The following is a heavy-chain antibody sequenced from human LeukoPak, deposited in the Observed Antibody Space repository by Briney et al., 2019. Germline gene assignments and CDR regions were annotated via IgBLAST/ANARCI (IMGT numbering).Heavy chain of an antibody. CDR1: GYTFTSYY. D-gene: IGHD6-13*01. V-gene: IGHV1-46*01. CDR2: INPSGGST. Sequence: ASVKVSCKASGYTFTSYYMRWVRQAPGQGLEWMGIINPSGGSTGYAQKFQGRVTMTRDMSTSTVYMELRNLRSDDTAVYYCARDHSSSCQLFDYWGQGTLVTVSS. J-gene: IGHJ4*02. CDR3: ARDHSSSCQLFDY.